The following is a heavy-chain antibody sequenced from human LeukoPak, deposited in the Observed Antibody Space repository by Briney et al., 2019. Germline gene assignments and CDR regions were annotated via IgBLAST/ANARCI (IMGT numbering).Heavy chain of an antibody. CDR3: ASNLGYSSSWYFT. Sequence: ASVTVSCKASGGTFSSYAISWVRQAPGQGLEWMRGIIPIFGTANYAQKFQGRVTITADESTSTAYMELSSLRSEDTAVYYCASNLGYSSSWYFTWGQGTLVTVSS. J-gene: IGHJ4*02. CDR1: GGTFSSYA. D-gene: IGHD6-13*01. V-gene: IGHV1-69*01. CDR2: IIPIFGTA.